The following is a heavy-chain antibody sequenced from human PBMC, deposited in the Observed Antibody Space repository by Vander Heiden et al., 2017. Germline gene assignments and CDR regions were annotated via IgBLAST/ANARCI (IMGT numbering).Heavy chain of an antibody. J-gene: IGHJ4*02. CDR1: GDSISSSSYH. Sequence: QLQLQESGPGLVKPSETLSLTCTVSGDSISSSSYHWGWVRQPPGKGLEWIGTIYYIGSTYYNPSLRRRVTISVDTSKNQFSLKLISVTAADAAVYYCVRRRNWALDYWGQGTLVTVSS. CDR3: VRRRNWALDY. V-gene: IGHV4-39*01. D-gene: IGHD7-27*01. CDR2: IYYIGST.